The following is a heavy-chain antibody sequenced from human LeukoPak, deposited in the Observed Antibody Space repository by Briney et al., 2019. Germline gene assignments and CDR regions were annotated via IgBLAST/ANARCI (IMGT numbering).Heavy chain of an antibody. V-gene: IGHV4-30-2*01. D-gene: IGHD5-18*01. CDR1: GGSISSGGYS. Sequence: SETLSLTCAVSGGSISSGGYSWSWIRQPPGKGLEWIGYIYHSGSTYYNPSLKSRVTISVDRSKNQFSLKLSSVTAADTAVYYCARGRSGYSYSNWYFDLWGRGTLVTVSS. CDR2: IYHSGST. CDR3: ARGRSGYSYSNWYFDL. J-gene: IGHJ2*01.